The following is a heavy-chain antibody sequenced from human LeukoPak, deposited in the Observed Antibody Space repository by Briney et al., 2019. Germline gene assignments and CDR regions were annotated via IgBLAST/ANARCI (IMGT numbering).Heavy chain of an antibody. J-gene: IGHJ6*02. D-gene: IGHD3-16*01. CDR2: ISASGGST. Sequence: PGGSLRLSCAASGFTFSGYAMSWVRQAPGKGLEWVSTISASGGSTYYADSVKGRFTISRDDSKNTLYLQMNSLRAEDTAVYYCARPSGGYYYGMDVWGQGTTVTVSS. CDR3: ARPSGGYYYGMDV. CDR1: GFTFSGYA. V-gene: IGHV3-23*01.